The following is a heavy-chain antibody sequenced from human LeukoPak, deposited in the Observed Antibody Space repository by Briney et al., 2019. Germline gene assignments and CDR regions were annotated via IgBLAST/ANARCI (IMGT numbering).Heavy chain of an antibody. J-gene: IGHJ4*02. Sequence: SGGSLRLSCTASGFTFSSYTMSWVRQAPGKGLKWVSTISTGGGNTCYADSVQGRFTVSRDDSKNTLYLQMNSLRAEDTAVYYCAKDGGLWISAHWGDSWGRGTLVTVSS. CDR1: GFTFSSYT. CDR3: AKDGGLWISAHWGDS. D-gene: IGHD2-2*03. V-gene: IGHV3-23*01. CDR2: ISTGGGNT.